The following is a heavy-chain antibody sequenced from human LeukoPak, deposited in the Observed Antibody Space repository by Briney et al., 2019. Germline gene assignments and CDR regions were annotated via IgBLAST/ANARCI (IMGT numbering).Heavy chain of an antibody. CDR2: INPSGGST. D-gene: IGHD5-24*01. Sequence: ASVKVSCKASGYPFTSYYMHWVRQAPGQGLEWMGIINPSGGSTSYAQKFQGRVTMTRDMSTSTVYMELSGLRSEDTAVYYCARGGEMATNSGYWGQGTLVTVSS. J-gene: IGHJ4*02. V-gene: IGHV1-46*01. CDR3: ARGGEMATNSGY. CDR1: GYPFTSYY.